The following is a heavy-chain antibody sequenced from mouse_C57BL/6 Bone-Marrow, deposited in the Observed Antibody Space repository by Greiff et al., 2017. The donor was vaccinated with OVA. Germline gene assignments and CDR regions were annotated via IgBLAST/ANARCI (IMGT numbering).Heavy chain of an antibody. Sequence: QVQLKESGAELARPGASVKLSCKASGYTFTSYGISWVKQRTGQGLEWIGEIYPRSGNTYYNEKFKGKATLTADKSSSTAYMELRSLTSEDSAVYFCARPTVADWYFDVWGTGTTVTVSS. J-gene: IGHJ1*03. CDR3: ARPTVADWYFDV. CDR1: GYTFTSYG. CDR2: IYPRSGNT. V-gene: IGHV1-81*01. D-gene: IGHD1-1*01.